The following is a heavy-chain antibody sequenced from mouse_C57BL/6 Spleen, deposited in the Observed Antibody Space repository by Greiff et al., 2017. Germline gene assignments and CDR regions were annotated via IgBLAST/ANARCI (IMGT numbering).Heavy chain of an antibody. CDR1: GFSFTSYG. V-gene: IGHV2-6-1*01. J-gene: IGHJ4*01. CDR3: ARQGDYYGSRAYAMDY. CDR2: IWSDGST. Sequence: QVQLKESGPGLVAPSQSLSITCNVSGFSFTSYGVHWVRQPPGKGLEWLVMIWSDGSTTYNSALKSRLSISKDNSKSQVFLKMNSLQTDDTSMYYCARQGDYYGSRAYAMDYWGQGTSVTVSS. D-gene: IGHD1-1*01.